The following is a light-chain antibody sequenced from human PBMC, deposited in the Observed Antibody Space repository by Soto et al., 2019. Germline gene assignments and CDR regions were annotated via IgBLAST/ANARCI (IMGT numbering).Light chain of an antibody. CDR1: QSVSSN. CDR3: QQYNNGPPIT. CDR2: GAS. V-gene: IGKV3-15*01. J-gene: IGKJ5*01. Sequence: IVLTQSPATLSVSPWERANLSCTPSQSVSSNLASYQQKPRQQPRILIYGASTSTTTIPARFIGSSSCTEFTLTTSSRQYQDFSAYYYQQYNNGPPITFGQGTRLEIK.